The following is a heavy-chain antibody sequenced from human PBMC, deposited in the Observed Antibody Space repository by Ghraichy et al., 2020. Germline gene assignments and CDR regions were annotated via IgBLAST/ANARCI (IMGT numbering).Heavy chain of an antibody. J-gene: IGHJ3*02. V-gene: IGHV3-66*01. Sequence: GGSLRLSCAASGFTVSSNYMSWVRQAPGKGLEWVSVIYRGGTTYYADSVKGRFTISIDNSKNTLYFQMNSLGDEDTPVYYCAMLHEADVIDIWGQGTMVTVSS. CDR1: GFTVSSNY. D-gene: IGHD2-15*01. CDR2: IYRGGTT. CDR3: AMLHEADVIDI.